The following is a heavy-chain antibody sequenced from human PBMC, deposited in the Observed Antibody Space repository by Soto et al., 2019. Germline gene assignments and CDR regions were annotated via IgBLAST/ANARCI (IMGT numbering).Heavy chain of an antibody. CDR1: GFTFSDYY. J-gene: IGHJ6*02. Sequence: GGSLRLSCEASGFTFSDYYMSWIRQVPGKGLEWVSYISIGGAPIYYADSVKGRFTISRDNAQNSLYLHMTSLTAEDTALYYCVRGPEELVYYNSIDVWGQGTTVTVSS. V-gene: IGHV3-11*01. CDR2: ISIGGAPI. CDR3: VRGPEELVYYNSIDV. D-gene: IGHD3-10*01.